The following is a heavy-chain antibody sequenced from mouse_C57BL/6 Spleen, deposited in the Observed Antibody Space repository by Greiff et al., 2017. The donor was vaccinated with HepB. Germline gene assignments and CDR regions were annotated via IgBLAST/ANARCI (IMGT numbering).Heavy chain of an antibody. V-gene: IGHV1-69*01. J-gene: IGHJ1*03. CDR3: AREGSYGYFDV. CDR1: GYTFTSYW. Sequence: QVQLQQPGAELVMPGASVKLSCKASGYTFTSYWMHWVKQRPGQGLEWIGEIDPSDSYTNYNQKFKGKSTLTVDKSSSTAYMQLSSLTSEDSAVYYCAREGSYGYFDVWGTGTTVTVSS. D-gene: IGHD1-1*01. CDR2: IDPSDSYT.